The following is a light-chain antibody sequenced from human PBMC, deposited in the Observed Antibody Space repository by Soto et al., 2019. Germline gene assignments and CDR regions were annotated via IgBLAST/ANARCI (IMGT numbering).Light chain of an antibody. CDR1: QSVSSY. V-gene: IGKV3-11*01. CDR2: DAS. Sequence: VLTQSPATLSLSPGERAPLSCRASQSVSSYLAWYQQKPGQAPRLLIYDASNRATGIPARFSGSGSGTDFTLTISSLEPEDFAVYYCQQRRNWPRTFGQGTKLDI. J-gene: IGKJ1*01. CDR3: QQRRNWPRT.